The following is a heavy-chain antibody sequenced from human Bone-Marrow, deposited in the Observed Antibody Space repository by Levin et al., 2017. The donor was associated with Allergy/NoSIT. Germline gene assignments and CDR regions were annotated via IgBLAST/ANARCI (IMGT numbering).Heavy chain of an antibody. V-gene: IGHV3-30-3*01. CDR3: AVGYSSGWSPYYYYGMDV. J-gene: IGHJ6*02. D-gene: IGHD6-19*01. CDR1: GFTFSSYA. CDR2: ISYDGSNK. Sequence: GESLKISCAASGFTFSSYAMHWVRQAPGKGLEWVAVISYDGSNKYYADSVKGRFTISRDNSKNTLYLQMNSLRAEDTAVYYCAVGYSSGWSPYYYYGMDVWGQGTTVTVSS.